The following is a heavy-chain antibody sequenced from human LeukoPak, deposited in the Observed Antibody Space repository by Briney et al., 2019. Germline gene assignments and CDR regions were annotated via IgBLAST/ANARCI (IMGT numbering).Heavy chain of an antibody. CDR3: AKDHRTGSLWYFDY. CDR1: GITLSNYG. V-gene: IGHV3-23*01. CDR2: ISGSGGGT. J-gene: IGHJ4*02. Sequence: HPGGSLRLSCAVSGITLSNYGMSWVRQAPGKGLEWVAGISGSGGGTNYADSVKGRFTVSRDNYKNTLYLQMNSLGAEDTAVYYCAKDHRTGSLWYFDYWGQGTLVTVSS. D-gene: IGHD1-26*01.